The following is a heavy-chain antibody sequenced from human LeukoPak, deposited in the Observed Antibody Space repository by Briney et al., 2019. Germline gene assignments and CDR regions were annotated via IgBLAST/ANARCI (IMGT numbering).Heavy chain of an antibody. Sequence: PGGSLRLSCAASGFTFSDYYMSWIRQAPGKGLEWVSYISSSGGTIYYADSVRGRFTISRDNAKNSLYLQMNSLRAEDTAVYYCARDKYDFWSGCTYYFDYWGQGTLVTVSS. CDR2: ISSSGGTI. D-gene: IGHD3-3*01. J-gene: IGHJ4*02. V-gene: IGHV3-11*01. CDR3: ARDKYDFWSGCTYYFDY. CDR1: GFTFSDYY.